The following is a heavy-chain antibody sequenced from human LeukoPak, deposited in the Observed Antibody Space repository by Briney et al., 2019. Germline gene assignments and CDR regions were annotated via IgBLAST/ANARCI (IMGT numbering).Heavy chain of an antibody. Sequence: NPGGSLRLSCAASGFTFSSYSMNWVRQAPGKGLEWVSSISSSSSYIYYADSVKGRFTISRDNAKNSLYLQMNSLRAEDTAVYYCASGRYYDFWSGYSILDYWGQGTLVTVSS. V-gene: IGHV3-21*01. D-gene: IGHD3-3*01. J-gene: IGHJ4*02. CDR3: ASGRYYDFWSGYSILDY. CDR2: ISSSSSYI. CDR1: GFTFSSYS.